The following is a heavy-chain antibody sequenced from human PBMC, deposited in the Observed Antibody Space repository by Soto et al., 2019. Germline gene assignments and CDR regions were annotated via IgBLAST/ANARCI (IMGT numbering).Heavy chain of an antibody. J-gene: IGHJ1*01. CDR1: GGSISSYY. D-gene: IGHD3-3*01. CDR2: IYYSGST. CDR3: ARVRADFWSGPDSEYFQH. V-gene: IGHV4-59*01. Sequence: QVQLQESGPGLVKPSETLSLTCTVSGGSISSYYWSWIRQPPGKGLEWIGYIYYSGSTNYNPSLKSRVTNSVDTSKNQFSLKLSSVTAADTAVYYCARVRADFWSGPDSEYFQHWGQGTLVTVSS.